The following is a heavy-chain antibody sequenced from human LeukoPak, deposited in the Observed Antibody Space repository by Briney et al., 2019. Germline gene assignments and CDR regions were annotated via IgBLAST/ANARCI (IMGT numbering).Heavy chain of an antibody. CDR1: GYTFTSYG. Sequence: GASVKVSCKASGYTFTSYGISWVRQAPGQGLEWMGWIRAYNGNTNYAQKLQGRVTMTTDTSTSTAYMELRSLRSDDTAVYYCARGGAVADSYWYFDLWGRGTLVTVSS. D-gene: IGHD6-19*01. J-gene: IGHJ2*01. CDR3: ARGGAVADSYWYFDL. CDR2: IRAYNGNT. V-gene: IGHV1-18*01.